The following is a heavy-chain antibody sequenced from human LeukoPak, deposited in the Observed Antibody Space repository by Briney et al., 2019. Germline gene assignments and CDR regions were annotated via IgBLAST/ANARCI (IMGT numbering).Heavy chain of an antibody. Sequence: ASVKVSFKASGHTFTSYDINWVRQATGQGLEWMGWMNPKSGNTGYAQKFQGRVTMTRDTSISTAYMELGSLRSEDTAVYYCARVTGSIGYWGQGTLVTVSS. CDR1: GHTFTSYD. V-gene: IGHV1-8*01. J-gene: IGHJ4*02. CDR2: MNPKSGNT. D-gene: IGHD1-26*01. CDR3: ARVTGSIGY.